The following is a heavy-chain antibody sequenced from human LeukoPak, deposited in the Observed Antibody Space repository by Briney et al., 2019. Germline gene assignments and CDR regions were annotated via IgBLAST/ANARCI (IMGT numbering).Heavy chain of an antibody. CDR2: IYPGDSDT. V-gene: IGHV5-51*01. D-gene: IGHD5-24*01. CDR1: GYIFTNYW. CDR3: ASRVASTRGNFDC. J-gene: IGHJ4*02. Sequence: GESLKISCQVSGYIFTNYWIGWVRQMPGKGLEWMGIIYPGDSDTRYSPSFQGQVTISADMSTSTTYLQWSSVKASDTAVYYCASRVASTRGNFDCWGQGTLVTVSS.